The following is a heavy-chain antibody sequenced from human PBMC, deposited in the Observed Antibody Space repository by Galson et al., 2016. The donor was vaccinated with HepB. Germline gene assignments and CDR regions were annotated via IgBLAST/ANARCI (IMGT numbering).Heavy chain of an antibody. V-gene: IGHV3-74*01. Sequence: SLRLSCAASGFTFSSYWMHWVRQAPGKGLVWVSRITSDGSSTTYADSVKGRFTISRDNAQKTLYLQMHTLRPEDTAGYYCATVGQKWELTGWGQGTLVTVSS. CDR2: ITSDGSST. CDR3: ATVGQKWELTG. CDR1: GFTFSSYW. D-gene: IGHD1-26*01. J-gene: IGHJ4*02.